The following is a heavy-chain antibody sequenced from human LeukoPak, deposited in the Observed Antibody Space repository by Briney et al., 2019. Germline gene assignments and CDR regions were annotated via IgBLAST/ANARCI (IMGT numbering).Heavy chain of an antibody. Sequence: GGSLRLSCAASGFTFSSYAMHWVRQAPGKGLEWVAVISYDGASKHYADSVKGRFAVSRDNSKNTLYLQMYSLQAEDTAMYYCAKDRREMATIGYYFDYWGQGALVTVSS. CDR3: AKDRREMATIGYYFDY. CDR1: GFTFSSYA. V-gene: IGHV3-30*09. CDR2: ISYDGASK. D-gene: IGHD5-24*01. J-gene: IGHJ4*02.